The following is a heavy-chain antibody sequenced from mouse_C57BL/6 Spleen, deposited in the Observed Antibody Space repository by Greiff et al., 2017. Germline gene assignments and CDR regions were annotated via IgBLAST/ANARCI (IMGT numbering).Heavy chain of an antibody. V-gene: IGHV1-69*01. CDR2: IDPSDSYT. CDR3: ARGYGSSQYYFDY. J-gene: IGHJ2*01. CDR1: GYTFTSYW. D-gene: IGHD1-1*01. Sequence: QVQLQQPGAELVMPGASVKLSCKASGYTFTSYWMHWVKPRPGQGLEWIGEIDPSDSYTNYNQKFKGKSTLTVDKSSSTAYMQLSSLTTEDSAVYYWARGYGSSQYYFDYWGQGTTLTVSS.